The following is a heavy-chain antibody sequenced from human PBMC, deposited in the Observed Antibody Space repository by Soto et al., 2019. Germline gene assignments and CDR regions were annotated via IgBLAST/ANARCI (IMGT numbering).Heavy chain of an antibody. J-gene: IGHJ6*02. Sequence: GGSLRLSCAASGFTFSSYAMSWVRQAPGKGLEWVSAISGSGGSTYYADSVKGRFTISRDNSKNTLYLQMNSLRAEDTAVYYCAKVLDXAMAKKAYYYYYYGMDVWGQGTTVTVSS. CDR3: AKVLDXAMAKKAYYYYYYGMDV. D-gene: IGHD5-18*01. CDR1: GFTFSSYA. V-gene: IGHV3-23*01. CDR2: ISGSGGST.